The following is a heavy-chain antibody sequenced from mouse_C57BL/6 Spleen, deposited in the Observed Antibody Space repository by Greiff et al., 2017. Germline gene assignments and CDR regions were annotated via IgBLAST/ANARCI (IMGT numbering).Heavy chain of an antibody. CDR2: IYPGDGDT. J-gene: IGHJ4*01. Sequence: QVQLKESGPELVKPGASVKISCKASGYAFSSSWMNWVKQRPGQGLEWIGRIYPGDGDTNYNGKFKGKATLTADKSSSTAYMQLSSLPSEDSAVYFGARVETTVVATEAMDYWGQGTSVTVSS. CDR3: ARVETTVVATEAMDY. D-gene: IGHD1-1*01. V-gene: IGHV1-82*01. CDR1: GYAFSSSW.